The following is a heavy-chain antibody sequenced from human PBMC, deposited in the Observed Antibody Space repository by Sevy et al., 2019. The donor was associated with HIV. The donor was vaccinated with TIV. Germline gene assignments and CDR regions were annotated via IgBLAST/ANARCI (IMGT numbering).Heavy chain of an antibody. Sequence: GGSLRLSCAASGFTFSSYGMHWVRQAPGKGLEWVAVISYDGSNKYYADSVKGRFTISRDNSKNTLYLQMNSLRAEDTAVYYCAKGIAYSSSSIDYWGQGTLVTVS. CDR3: AKGIAYSSSSIDY. CDR1: GFTFSSYG. J-gene: IGHJ4*02. D-gene: IGHD6-6*01. CDR2: ISYDGSNK. V-gene: IGHV3-30*18.